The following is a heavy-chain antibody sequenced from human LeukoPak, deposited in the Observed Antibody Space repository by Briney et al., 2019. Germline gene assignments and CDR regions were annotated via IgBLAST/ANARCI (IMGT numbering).Heavy chain of an antibody. CDR1: GGSISSYY. V-gene: IGHV4-59*01. Sequence: SETLSLTCTVSGGSISSYYWSWIRQPPGKGLEWIGYIYYSGTTNYNPSPKSRVTISVDTSKNQFSLRLSSVTAADTAVYYCARERYQLNFDYWGQGTLVTVSS. J-gene: IGHJ4*02. CDR3: ARERYQLNFDY. D-gene: IGHD2-2*01. CDR2: IYYSGTT.